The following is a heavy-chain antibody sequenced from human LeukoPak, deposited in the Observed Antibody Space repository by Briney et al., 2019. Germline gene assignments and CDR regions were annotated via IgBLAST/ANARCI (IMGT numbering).Heavy chain of an antibody. CDR3: ARLYVWGNYLKRFDY. CDR2: IYPGDSDT. CDR1: EYSSTSYW. J-gene: IGHJ4*02. D-gene: IGHD3-16*01. Sequence: GESLKISCKGSEYSSTSYWIGWGRHKPGKGREGMGSIYPGDSDTRYRPSFQGQVSISADKSISTAYLQWSSLKASDTAMYYCARLYVWGNYLKRFDYWGQGTLVTVSS. V-gene: IGHV5-51*01.